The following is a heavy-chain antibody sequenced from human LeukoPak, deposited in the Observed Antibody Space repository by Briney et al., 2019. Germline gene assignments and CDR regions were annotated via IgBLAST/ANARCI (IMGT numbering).Heavy chain of an antibody. CDR1: GFTFSSYA. CDR3: AKDGLRGGSIRFDY. Sequence: PGGSLRLSCAASGFTFSSYAMSWVRQAPGKGLEWVSVISDGGGSTYYADSVKGRITISRDNSKNTLYLHMNSLRAEDTAVYYCAKDGLRGGSIRFDYWGQGTLVTVSS. CDR2: ISDGGGST. V-gene: IGHV3-23*01. J-gene: IGHJ4*02. D-gene: IGHD3-16*01.